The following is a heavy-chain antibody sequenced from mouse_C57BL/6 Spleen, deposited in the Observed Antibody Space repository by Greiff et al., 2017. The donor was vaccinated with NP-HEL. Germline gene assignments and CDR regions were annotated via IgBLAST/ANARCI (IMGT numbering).Heavy chain of an antibody. D-gene: IGHD1-1*01. Sequence: EVKLEESGGGLVQPGGSMKLSCAASGFTFSDAWMDWVRQSPEKGLEWVAEIRNKANNHATYYAESVKGRFTISRDDSKSSVYLQMNSLRAEDTGIYYCTRSPLLLRFWYFDVWGTGTTVTVSS. CDR3: TRSPLLLRFWYFDV. CDR1: GFTFSDAW. J-gene: IGHJ1*03. CDR2: IRNKANNHAT. V-gene: IGHV6-6*01.